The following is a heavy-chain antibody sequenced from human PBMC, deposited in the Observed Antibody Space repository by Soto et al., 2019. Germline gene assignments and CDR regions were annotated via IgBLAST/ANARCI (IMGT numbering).Heavy chain of an antibody. Sequence: ASVKVSCKASGYTFTSHDINWVRQATGQGLEWMGWMNPNSGNTGYAQKFQGRVTMTRNTSISTAYMELSSLRSEDTAVYYCARGLLCFGELLGLGRGVFYFWGQGT. J-gene: IGHJ3*01. CDR1: GYTFTSHD. V-gene: IGHV1-8*01. D-gene: IGHD3-16*01. CDR2: MNPNSGNT. CDR3: ARGLLCFGELLGLGRGVFYF.